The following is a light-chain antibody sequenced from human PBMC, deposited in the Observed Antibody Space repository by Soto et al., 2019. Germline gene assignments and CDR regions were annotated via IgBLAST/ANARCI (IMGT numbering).Light chain of an antibody. CDR3: QQYNNWPPLT. Sequence: EIVMTQSPATLSVSPGERATLSCRSSQSVSSNLAWYQQKPGQAPRLLIYGASTSATGIPARFSGSGSVTEFTLTISSLQSEDVAVYYCQQYNNWPPLTFGGGTKVEIE. V-gene: IGKV3-15*01. CDR2: GAS. J-gene: IGKJ4*01. CDR1: QSVSSN.